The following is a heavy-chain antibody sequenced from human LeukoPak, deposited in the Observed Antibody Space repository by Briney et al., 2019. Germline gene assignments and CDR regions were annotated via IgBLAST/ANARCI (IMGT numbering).Heavy chain of an antibody. CDR2: INPNSGGT. Sequence: ASVKVSCKASGYTFTGYYIHWVRQAPGQGLEWMGWINPNSGGTNYAQKFQGRVTMTRDTSISTAYMELSSLRSEDTAVYYCARGCPLLLRPYDCWFDPWGQGTLVTVSS. V-gene: IGHV1-2*02. J-gene: IGHJ5*02. D-gene: IGHD3-10*01. CDR1: GYTFTGYY. CDR3: ARGCPLLLRPYDCWFDP.